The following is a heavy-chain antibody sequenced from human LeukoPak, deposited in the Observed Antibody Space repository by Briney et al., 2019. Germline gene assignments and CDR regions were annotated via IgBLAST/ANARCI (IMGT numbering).Heavy chain of an antibody. D-gene: IGHD6-13*01. CDR1: GFTFSSYG. Sequence: GGSLRLSCAASGFTFSSYGMSWVRQAPGKGLEWVSAISGSAGTTYYADSVKGRFTISRDNSKNTLFLQMNSLRAEGTAVYYCARVGYSSSWSPSDYWGQGALVTVSS. CDR3: ARVGYSSSWSPSDY. CDR2: ISGSAGTT. J-gene: IGHJ4*02. V-gene: IGHV3-23*01.